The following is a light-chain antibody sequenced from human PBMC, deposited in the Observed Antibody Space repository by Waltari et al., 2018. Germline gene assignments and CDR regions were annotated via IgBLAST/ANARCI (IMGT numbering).Light chain of an antibody. CDR2: WAS. CDR1: QSVLYSSNNKNY. J-gene: IGKJ4*01. V-gene: IGKV4-1*01. Sequence: DIVMAQSPDPLAVSLGERGTINCKSGQSVLYSSNNKNYLAWYQQKPGQPPKLLIYWASTRESGVPDRFSGSGSGTDFTLTSSSLQAEDVAVYYCQQYYRTPRTFGGGTKVEIK. CDR3: QQYYRTPRT.